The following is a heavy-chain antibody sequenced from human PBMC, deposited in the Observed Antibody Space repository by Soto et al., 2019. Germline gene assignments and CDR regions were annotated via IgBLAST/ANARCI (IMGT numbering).Heavy chain of an antibody. CDR1: GDTFSSYA. V-gene: IGHV1-69*13. J-gene: IGHJ4*02. CDR3: AKDVSLESITIFDY. CDR2: IIPIFGRA. Sequence: SVKVSCKASGDTFSSYAIRWVRQAPGQGLEWMGGIIPIFGRANYAQKFQGRVTITADESTSTAYMELSSLRSEDTAVYYCAKDVSLESITIFDYWGQGTLVTVSS. D-gene: IGHD2-21*01.